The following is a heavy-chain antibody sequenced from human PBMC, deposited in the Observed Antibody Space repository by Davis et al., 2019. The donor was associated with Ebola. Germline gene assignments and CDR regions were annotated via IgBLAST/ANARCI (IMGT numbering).Heavy chain of an antibody. Sequence: PSETLSLTCAVYGGSLSGYCWSWIRQPPGKGLEWIGEINHSGRTNYKSSLKSRFTISVYTSKTQLSLKLRSVTAADTAVYYCARAAQYSGRWHSDYWGQGTLVTVSS. J-gene: IGHJ4*02. CDR1: GGSLSGYC. D-gene: IGHD6-13*01. CDR2: INHSGRT. CDR3: ARAAQYSGRWHSDY. V-gene: IGHV4-34*01.